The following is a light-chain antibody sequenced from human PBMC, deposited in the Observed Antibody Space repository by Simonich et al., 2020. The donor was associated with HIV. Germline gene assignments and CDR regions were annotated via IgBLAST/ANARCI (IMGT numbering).Light chain of an antibody. CDR1: QSVSRY. CDR3: QQRSNWIT. V-gene: IGKV3-11*01. Sequence: EIVLTQSPAILSLSPGERATLSCGASQSVSRYLAWYQQKPGQAPRLLIYDASNRATGVPARFSGSGSGTDFTLTITSLESEDFAVYYCQQRSNWITFGQGTRLEIK. CDR2: DAS. J-gene: IGKJ5*01.